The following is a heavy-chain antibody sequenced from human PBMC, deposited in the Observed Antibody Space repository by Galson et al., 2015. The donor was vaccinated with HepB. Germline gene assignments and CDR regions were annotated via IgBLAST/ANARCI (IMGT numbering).Heavy chain of an antibody. CDR2: ISAYNGNT. J-gene: IGHJ5*02. V-gene: IGHV1-18*01. CDR1: GYTFTSYG. CDR3: ARDPVSYCGGDCYSDWFDP. Sequence: SVKASCKASGYTFTSYGISWVRQAPGQGLEWMGWISAYNGNTNYAQKLQGRVTMTTDTSTSTAYMELRSLRSDDTAVYYCARDPVSYCGGDCYSDWFDPWGQGTLVTVSS. D-gene: IGHD2-21*01.